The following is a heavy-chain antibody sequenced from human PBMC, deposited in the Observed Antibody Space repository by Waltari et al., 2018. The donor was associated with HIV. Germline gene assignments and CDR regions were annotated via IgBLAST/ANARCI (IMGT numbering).Heavy chain of an antibody. CDR2: VVPMFGAT. Sequence: VQLVQSGTEVKKPASSVKIACRASGTRFHSYTALLVRQAHGQGLEWVGGVVPMFGATQSGPKFRGRLTLTADESTGSGQMELSGLVHDDTAVYFCARVRYALWFVQLPFEYWGQGTPVTVSS. CDR1: GTRFHSYT. D-gene: IGHD2-21*01. J-gene: IGHJ4*02. CDR3: ARVRYALWFVQLPFEY. V-gene: IGHV1-69*01.